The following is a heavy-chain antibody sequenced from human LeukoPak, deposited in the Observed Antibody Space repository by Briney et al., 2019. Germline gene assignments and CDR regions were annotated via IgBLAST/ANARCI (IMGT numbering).Heavy chain of an antibody. V-gene: IGHV3-21*01. D-gene: IGHD3-16*01. CDR3: AGGGGGQLDY. J-gene: IGHJ4*02. Sequence: GGSLRLSCAASGFTFSSYSMNWVRQAPGKGLEWVSSISSISYIYYIDSVKGRFTISRDHAENSLFLQMNSLRAEDTAVYYCAGGGGGQLDYWGQGTLVTVSS. CDR2: ISSISYI. CDR1: GFTFSSYS.